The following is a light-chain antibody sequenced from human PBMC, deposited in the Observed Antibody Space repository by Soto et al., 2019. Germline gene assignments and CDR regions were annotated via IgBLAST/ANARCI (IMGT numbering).Light chain of an antibody. CDR2: SNN. CDR3: GAWDDTLNVLV. J-gene: IGLJ2*01. V-gene: IGLV1-44*01. Sequence: QSVLTQPPSVSGTPGQTVTISCSGSSSNIGSKSVQWYQQLPETAPKLLIYSNNQRPSGVPDRFSGSKSGTSDSLAISGLQSEDEAHYYCGAWDDTLNVLVFGGGTKVTVL. CDR1: SSNIGSKS.